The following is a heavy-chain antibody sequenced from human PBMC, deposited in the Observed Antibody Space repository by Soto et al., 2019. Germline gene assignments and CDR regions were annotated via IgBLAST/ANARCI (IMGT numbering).Heavy chain of an antibody. J-gene: IGHJ6*02. CDR3: ARGEGAIGPVYYYGMDV. V-gene: IGHV1-8*01. CDR2: MNPNSGNT. D-gene: IGHD2-2*02. CDR1: GYTFTSYD. Sequence: QVQLVQSGAEVKKPGASVKVSCKASGYTFTSYDINWVRQATGQGLEWMGWMNPNSGNTGYAQKFQGRVTMTRNTSISTAYMELSSLRSEDTAVYYCARGEGAIGPVYYYGMDVWGQGTTVTVSS.